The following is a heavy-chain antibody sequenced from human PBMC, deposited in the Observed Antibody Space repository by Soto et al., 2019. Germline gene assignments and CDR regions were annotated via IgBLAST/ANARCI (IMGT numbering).Heavy chain of an antibody. V-gene: IGHV1-18*01. D-gene: IGHD6-19*01. CDR3: ARDPLPNSSGWQTYYYYGMDV. Sequence: GASVKVSCKASGYTFTGYGISWVRQAPGQGLEWMGWISAYNGNTNYAQKLQGRVTMTTDTSTSTAYMELRSLRSDDTAVYYCARDPLPNSSGWQTYYYYGMDVWGQGTTVTVSS. J-gene: IGHJ6*02. CDR2: ISAYNGNT. CDR1: GYTFTGYG.